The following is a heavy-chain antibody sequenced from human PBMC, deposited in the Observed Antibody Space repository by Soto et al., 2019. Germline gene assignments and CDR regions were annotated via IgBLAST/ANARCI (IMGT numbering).Heavy chain of an antibody. D-gene: IGHD3-3*01. CDR2: INHSGST. CDR3: ARGMNYDFWSGYHY. Sequence: SETLSLTCAVYGGSFSGYYWSWIRQPPGKGLEWIGEINHSGSTNYNPSLKSRVTISVDTSKNQFSLKLSSVTAADTAVYYCARGMNYDFWSGYHYWGQGTLVTVSS. J-gene: IGHJ4*02. V-gene: IGHV4-34*01. CDR1: GGSFSGYY.